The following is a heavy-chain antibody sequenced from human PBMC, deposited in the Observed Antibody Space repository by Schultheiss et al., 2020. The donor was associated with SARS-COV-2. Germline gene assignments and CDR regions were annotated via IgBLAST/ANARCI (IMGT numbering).Heavy chain of an antibody. CDR3: ARQYVATTASDH. J-gene: IGHJ5*02. CDR1: GYSFTSYW. CDR2: IYPGDSDT. V-gene: IGHV5-51*01. Sequence: GGSLRLSCKGSGYSFTSYWIGWVRQMPGKGLEWMGIIYPGDSDTRYSPSFQGQVTISADKSISTAYLQWSSLKASDTAIYYCARQYVATTASDHWGQGTLVTVSS. D-gene: IGHD1-1*01.